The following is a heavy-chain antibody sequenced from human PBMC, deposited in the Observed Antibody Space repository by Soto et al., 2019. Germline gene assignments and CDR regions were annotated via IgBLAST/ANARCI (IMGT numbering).Heavy chain of an antibody. V-gene: IGHV3-74*01. J-gene: IGHJ6*02. Sequence: EVQLVESGGGLVQPGGSLRLSCVVSGFTFSDYWMHWVRQAPGKGLVWVSRIKFDGSFTSHADSVKGRFTISRDNARNTVHLQMDSLRAEDTGVYYCARGLRNYYGVDVWGQGTTVTVSS. D-gene: IGHD4-17*01. CDR1: GFTFSDYW. CDR3: ARGLRNYYGVDV. CDR2: IKFDGSFT.